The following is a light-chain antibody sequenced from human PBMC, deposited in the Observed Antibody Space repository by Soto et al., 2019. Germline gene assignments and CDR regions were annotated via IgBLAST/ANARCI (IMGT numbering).Light chain of an antibody. J-gene: IGLJ1*01. CDR3: CSYVGTSSSFV. Sequence: QSARGLPRSLSSSPGHSFTISCTGSSKYVGGFNYVSWYQQRAGKAPKLLIYDVTKWQPGVPDRFSGSQSGNKASLTISGLQADDDADYYCCSYVGTSSSFVFGPRTMVTV. CDR2: DVT. CDR1: SKYVGGFNY. V-gene: IGLV2-11*01.